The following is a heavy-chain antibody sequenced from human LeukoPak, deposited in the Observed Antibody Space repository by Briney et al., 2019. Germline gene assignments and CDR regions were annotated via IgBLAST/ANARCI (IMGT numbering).Heavy chain of an antibody. D-gene: IGHD6-6*01. J-gene: IGHJ4*02. CDR3: ARALSSSSPIASYYFDY. CDR2: ISSSSSTI. CDR1: GFTFSSYS. Sequence: GGSLRLSCAASGFTFSSYSMNWVRQAPGKGLEWVSYISSSSSTIYYADSVKGRFTISRDNAKNSLYLQMNSLRAEDTAVYYCARALSSSSPIASYYFDYWGQGTLVTVSS. V-gene: IGHV3-48*01.